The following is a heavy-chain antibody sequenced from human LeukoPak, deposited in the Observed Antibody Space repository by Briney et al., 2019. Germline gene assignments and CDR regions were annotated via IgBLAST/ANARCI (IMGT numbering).Heavy chain of an antibody. J-gene: IGHJ4*02. CDR3: AKLSTGFVVVPAATEDFDY. D-gene: IGHD2-2*01. CDR2: ISYDGSNK. CDR1: GFTFSSYG. Sequence: GGSLRLSCAASGFTFSSYGMHWVRQAPGKGLEWVAVISYDGSNKYYADSVKGRFTISRDNSKNTLYLQMNSLRAEDTAVYYCAKLSTGFVVVPAATEDFDYWGQGTLVTVSS. V-gene: IGHV3-30*18.